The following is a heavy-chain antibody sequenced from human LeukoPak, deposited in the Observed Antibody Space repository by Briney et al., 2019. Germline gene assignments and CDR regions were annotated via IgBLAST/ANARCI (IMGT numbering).Heavy chain of an antibody. J-gene: IGHJ3*02. CDR2: ISWNSGNI. CDR3: ATGNGHDFDM. V-gene: IGHV3-9*01. D-gene: IGHD1-1*01. CDR1: GFTFDDYA. Sequence: GGSLRLSCAASGFTFDDYAMHWVRQVPGMGLEWVSGISWNSGNIGYADSVKGRFTISRDSAKNTLYLQMTSLRAEDTAVYYCATGNGHDFDMWGQGTMVTVSS.